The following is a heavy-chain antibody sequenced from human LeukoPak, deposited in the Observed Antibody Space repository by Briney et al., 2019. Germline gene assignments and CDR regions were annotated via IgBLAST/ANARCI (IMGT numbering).Heavy chain of an antibody. CDR2: INHSGST. CDR3: AHRGDIVHSYGYGKWFDP. Sequence: PSETLSLTCAVYGGSSSGYYWSWIRQPPGKGLEWIGEINHSGSTNYNASLKSRVTISVDTSKNQFSLRLSSVTGADTAVYFCAHRGDIVHSYGYGKWFDPWGQGTRVTVSS. V-gene: IGHV4-34*01. CDR1: GGSSSGYY. D-gene: IGHD5-18*01. J-gene: IGHJ5*02.